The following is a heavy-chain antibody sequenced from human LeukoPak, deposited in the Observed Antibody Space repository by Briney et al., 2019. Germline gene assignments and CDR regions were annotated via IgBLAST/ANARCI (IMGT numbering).Heavy chain of an antibody. CDR3: TTGGYSGSFYTRGFDH. CDR1: GFTFNNAW. V-gene: IGHV3-15*01. J-gene: IGHJ4*02. Sequence: NPGGSLRLSCAASGFTFNNAWMSWVRQAPGKGLEWVGRIKSKTDGGTTDYAAPGKGRFTISRDDSKNTLYLQIDSLKTEDTAVYYCTTGGYSGSFYTRGFDHWGQGTLVTVSS. CDR2: IKSKTDGGTT. D-gene: IGHD1-26*01.